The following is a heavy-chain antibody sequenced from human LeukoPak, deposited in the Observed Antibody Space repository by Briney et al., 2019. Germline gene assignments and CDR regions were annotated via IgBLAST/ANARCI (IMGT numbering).Heavy chain of an antibody. Sequence: PSETLSLTCAVYGGSFSGYYWSWIRQPPGKGLEWIGEINHSGSTNYNPSLKSRVTISVDTSKNQFSLKLSSVTAADTAVYYCARGLDGYNCHFDYWGQGTLVTVSS. D-gene: IGHD5-24*01. CDR3: ARGLDGYNCHFDY. J-gene: IGHJ4*02. CDR1: GGSFSGYY. V-gene: IGHV4-34*01. CDR2: INHSGST.